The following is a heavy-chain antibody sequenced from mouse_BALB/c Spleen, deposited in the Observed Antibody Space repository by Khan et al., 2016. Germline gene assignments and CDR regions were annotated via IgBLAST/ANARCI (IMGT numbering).Heavy chain of an antibody. CDR3: ARGYGPWFAY. V-gene: IGHV14-3*02. CDR1: GFNIKDTY. D-gene: IGHD1-2*01. CDR2: IDPANGNT. J-gene: IGHJ3*01. Sequence: EVQLQESGAELVKPGASVKLSCTASGFNIKDTYMHWVNQRPEQGLEWIGRIDPANGNTKFDPKFQGKATITADTSSNTAYLQLSSLTSEDTAVYYCARGYGPWFAYWGQGTLVTVSA.